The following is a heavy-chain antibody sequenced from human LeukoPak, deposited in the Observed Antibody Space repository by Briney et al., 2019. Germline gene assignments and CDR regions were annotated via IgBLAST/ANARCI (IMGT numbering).Heavy chain of an antibody. CDR2: IKPDESEK. Sequence: PSETLSLTCAVSGGSISSHNWWSWVRQAPGKGLEWVANIKPDESEKYYVGSVKGRFTISRDNAKNSLYLQMNSLRAEDTAVYYCAKWGPYDILTGRINWGQGTLVTVSS. CDR1: GGSISSHNW. D-gene: IGHD3-9*01. J-gene: IGHJ4*02. V-gene: IGHV3-7*03. CDR3: AKWGPYDILTGRIN.